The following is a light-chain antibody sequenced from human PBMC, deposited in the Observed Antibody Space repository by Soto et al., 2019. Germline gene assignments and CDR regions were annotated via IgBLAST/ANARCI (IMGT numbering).Light chain of an antibody. J-gene: IGLJ1*01. CDR2: EVS. Sequence: QSALTQPASVSGSPGQSITISCTGTSSDVGGYDYVSWYQQHPGKAPKLMIYEVSSRPSGVSNRFSGSKSGNTASLTISGLQAEDEADYYCSSYTSSSTPDVFGTGTKLTVL. CDR3: SSYTSSSTPDV. CDR1: SSDVGGYDY. V-gene: IGLV2-14*01.